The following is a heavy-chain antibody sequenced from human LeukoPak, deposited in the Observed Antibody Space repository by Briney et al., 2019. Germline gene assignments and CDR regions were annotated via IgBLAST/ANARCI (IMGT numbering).Heavy chain of an antibody. CDR1: GYTFTDYY. CDR2: INPNSGGT. J-gene: IGHJ4*02. V-gene: IGHV1-2*02. Sequence: ASVTVSCKASGYTFTDYYMHWVRRAPGQGLEWMGWINPNSGGTNYAQKFQGRVTMTRDTSISTAYMELSRLRSDDTAVYYCARNDILTANDYWGQGTLVTVSS. CDR3: ARNDILTANDY. D-gene: IGHD3-9*01.